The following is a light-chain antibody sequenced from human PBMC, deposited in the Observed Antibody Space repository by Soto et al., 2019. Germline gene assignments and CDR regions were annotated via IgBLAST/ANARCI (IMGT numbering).Light chain of an antibody. CDR2: KAS. CDR3: QQYDSYPFT. J-gene: IGKJ4*01. V-gene: IGKV1-5*03. CDR1: QSINNW. Sequence: DIQMTQSPSTLSASEGDRVTITCRASQSINNWLAWYQQKPGKAPKLLISKASNLKSGVPSRFSGTGSGTVFTLTISSLQPDDFASYYCQQYDSYPFTFGGGTKVEI.